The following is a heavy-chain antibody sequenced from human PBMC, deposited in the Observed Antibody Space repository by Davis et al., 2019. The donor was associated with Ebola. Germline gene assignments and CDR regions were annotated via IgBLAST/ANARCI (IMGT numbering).Heavy chain of an antibody. CDR2: VRSHGSDD. V-gene: IGHV3-30*02. J-gene: IGHJ4*02. D-gene: IGHD2-21*02. CDR1: GFTFSGYA. CDR3: ARDSDDYCFDY. Sequence: GGSLRLSCVASGFTFSGYAMHWVRQAPGRGLEWVAFVRSHGSDDHYADSVKGRFTISRDNSKNTLYLQMNSLRPEDTAVYYCARDSDDYCFDYWGQGTLVTVSS.